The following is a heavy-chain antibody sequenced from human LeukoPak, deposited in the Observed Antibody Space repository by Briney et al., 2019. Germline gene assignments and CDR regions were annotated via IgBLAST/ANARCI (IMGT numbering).Heavy chain of an antibody. CDR3: ARRNQAAAGHEVDY. CDR1: GASISGYI. D-gene: IGHD6-13*01. Sequence: PSQTLSLTCTVSGASISGYIWTWICQPPGKGLECIGYIYVSGNTFYNPSLKSRVTISVDTSKTQFYLNLISVTAADTAVYYCARRNQAAAGHEVDYWGQGTLVTVSS. J-gene: IGHJ4*02. V-gene: IGHV4-59*08. CDR2: IYVSGNT.